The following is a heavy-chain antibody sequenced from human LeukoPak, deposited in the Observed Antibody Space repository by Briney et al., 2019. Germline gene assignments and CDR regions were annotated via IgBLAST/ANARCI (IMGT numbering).Heavy chain of an antibody. D-gene: IGHD4-17*01. CDR3: AREGYGDYHI. J-gene: IGHJ3*02. CDR2: INQDGSEK. CDR1: RFPFSDHW. V-gene: IGHV3-7*01. Sequence: GGSLRLSCAASRFPFSDHWMTWVRQAPGKRLERVANINQDGSEKYYVDSVKGRFSISRDNAENSLYLQMNSLKVDDTAMYFGAREGYGDYHIWGQGTMVIVSS.